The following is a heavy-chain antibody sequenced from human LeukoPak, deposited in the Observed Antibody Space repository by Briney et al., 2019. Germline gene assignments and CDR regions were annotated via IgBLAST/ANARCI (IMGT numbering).Heavy chain of an antibody. CDR2: ISYDGSNK. Sequence: PGRSLRLSCAASGFTFSSYAMHWVRQAPGKGLECVAVISYDGSNKYYADSVKGRFTISRDSSKNTLYLQMNSLRVEDTAVYYCARDALYCSTTSCYISYMDVWGKGTTVTVSS. J-gene: IGHJ6*03. D-gene: IGHD2-2*01. V-gene: IGHV3-30*01. CDR3: ARDALYCSTTSCYISYMDV. CDR1: GFTFSSYA.